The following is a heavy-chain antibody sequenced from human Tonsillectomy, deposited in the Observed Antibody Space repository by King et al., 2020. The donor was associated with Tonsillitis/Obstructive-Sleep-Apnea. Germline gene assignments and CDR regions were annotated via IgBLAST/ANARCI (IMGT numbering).Heavy chain of an antibody. V-gene: IGHV3-23*01. Sequence: VQLLESGGGLVQPGGSLRLSCAASGFTFSSYVMTWVRQAPGKGLEWVAVISGSDGSTYYADSVKGRFNISRDTSKNTLYLQVMNSLRVEDTAVYYCAKGGRGLSYLYPFDHWGQGTLVTVSS. D-gene: IGHD3-16*02. J-gene: IGHJ4*02. CDR2: ISGSDGST. CDR1: GFTFSSYV. CDR3: AKGGRGLSYLYPFDH.